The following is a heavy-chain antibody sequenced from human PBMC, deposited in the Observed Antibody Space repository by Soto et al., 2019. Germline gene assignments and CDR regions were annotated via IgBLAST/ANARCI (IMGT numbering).Heavy chain of an antibody. CDR2: IYHSGST. J-gene: IGHJ5*02. D-gene: IGHD6-6*01. CDR1: GYSISSGYY. CDR3: ARLAASPSHHNWFDP. V-gene: IGHV4-38-2*01. Sequence: PSEPLSLTCAVSGYSISSGYYWGWIRQPPGKGLEWIGSIYHSGSTYYNPSLKSRVTISVDTSKNQFSLKLSSVTAADTAVYYCARLAASPSHHNWFDPWGQGTLFTVS.